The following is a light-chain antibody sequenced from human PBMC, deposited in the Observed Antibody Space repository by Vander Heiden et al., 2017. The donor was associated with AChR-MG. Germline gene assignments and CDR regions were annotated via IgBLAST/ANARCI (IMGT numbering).Light chain of an antibody. CDR1: QSVLYSSNNKNY. Sequence: DIVMTQSPDSLAVSWGERATINCKSSQSVLYSSNNKNYLAWYQQKPGQPPKLLIYWASTRESGVPDRFSGSGSGTDFTLTISSLQAEDVAVYYCQQYYSTPRWTFGQGTKVEIK. CDR2: WAS. V-gene: IGKV4-1*01. CDR3: QQYYSTPRWT. J-gene: IGKJ1*01.